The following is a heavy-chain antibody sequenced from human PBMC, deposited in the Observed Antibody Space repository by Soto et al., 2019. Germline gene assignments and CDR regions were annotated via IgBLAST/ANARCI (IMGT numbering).Heavy chain of an antibody. D-gene: IGHD2-2*01. V-gene: IGHV1-18*01. CDR3: AREEPPGYCCSTSCRRPSGYYGMDV. CDR2: ISAYNGNT. CDR1: GYSFTSYG. Sequence: ASVKVSCKDCGYSFTSYGLSWLRQAPGQGLEWMEWISAYNGNTNYAQKLQGRVTMTTDTSTSTAYMELRSLRSDDTAVYYCAREEPPGYCCSTSCRRPSGYYGMDVWGQGTTVTVSS. J-gene: IGHJ6*02.